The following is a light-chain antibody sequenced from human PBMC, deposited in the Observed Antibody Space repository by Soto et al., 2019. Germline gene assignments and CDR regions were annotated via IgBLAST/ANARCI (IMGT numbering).Light chain of an antibody. Sequence: EIVLTQSPATLSLSPGERATLSCRASQSVSSYLAWYQQKPGQAPRLLIYDASNRATGIPARFSGSGSGTDFTLTISSLVPDDFAVYYCQQRSNWPPYTFGQGTKLEIK. J-gene: IGKJ2*01. CDR2: DAS. CDR3: QQRSNWPPYT. CDR1: QSVSSY. V-gene: IGKV3-11*01.